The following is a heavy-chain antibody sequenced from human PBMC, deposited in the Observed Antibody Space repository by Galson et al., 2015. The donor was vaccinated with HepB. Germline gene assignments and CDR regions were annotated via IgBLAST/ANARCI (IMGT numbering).Heavy chain of an antibody. CDR3: ARGKGRQVLLDYHYYGMDV. CDR2: ITQSGST. J-gene: IGHJ6*01. D-gene: IGHD3-3*01. V-gene: IGHV4-34*01. Sequence: ETLSLTCAVFGGSFSTYHWTWIRQPPGKGLEWIGEITQSGSTHSNPPLKSRVTISVDTSKNQFSLKVRSVTAADTAVYYCARGKGRQVLLDYHYYGMDVWGQGTTVSVSS. CDR1: GGSFSTYH.